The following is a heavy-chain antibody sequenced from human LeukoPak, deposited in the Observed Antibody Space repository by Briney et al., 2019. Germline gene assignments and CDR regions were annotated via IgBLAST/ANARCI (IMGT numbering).Heavy chain of an antibody. J-gene: IGHJ4*02. CDR2: IHPSGST. Sequence: PSETLSLTCTVSGDSISSYYWSWVRQPAGKGLEWIGRIHPSGSTNYNPSLKSRVTLSVDTSKNQFSLKLSSVTAADTAVYYCARGPPPDFDYWGRGTLVTVSS. CDR3: ARGPPPDFDY. V-gene: IGHV4-4*07. CDR1: GDSISSYY.